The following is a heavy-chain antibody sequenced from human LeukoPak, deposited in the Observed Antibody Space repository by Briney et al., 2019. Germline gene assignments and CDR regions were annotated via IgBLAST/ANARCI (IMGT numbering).Heavy chain of an antibody. CDR3: ARQQALPDY. CDR2: IYYSGTT. V-gene: IGHV4-39*01. D-gene: IGHD2-15*01. J-gene: IGHJ4*02. Sequence: SGTLSLTCAVSGGSISSSSYYWGWIRQPPGKGLEWIGTIYYSGTTYYNPSLKSRVTISVDTSKNQFSLKLSSVSAADTAVCYCARQQALPDYWGQGTLVTVSS. CDR1: GGSISSSSYY.